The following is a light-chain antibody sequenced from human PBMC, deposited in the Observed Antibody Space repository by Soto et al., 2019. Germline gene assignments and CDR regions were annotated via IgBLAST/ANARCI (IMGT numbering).Light chain of an antibody. V-gene: IGKV3-15*01. J-gene: IGKJ1*01. Sequence: EIVLTQFPAALSVSPGERATLSCWASYTVGTNLAWYQQKTGQAPRLLIYDTSTRATGVPARLSGSGYGTELTITISNMKDEDSAVYQCHQYSNKFRTFGQGTKVDIK. CDR1: YTVGTN. CDR3: HQYSNKFRT. CDR2: DTS.